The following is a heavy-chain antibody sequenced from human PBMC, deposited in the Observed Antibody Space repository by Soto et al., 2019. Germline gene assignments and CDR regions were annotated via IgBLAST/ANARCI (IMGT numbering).Heavy chain of an antibody. D-gene: IGHD4-17*01. Sequence: GGSLRLSCAASGFTFNNYGMSWVRQAPGKGLEWVSAITDSGGSTYYADSVKGRFTISRNNSKNTVYLQMNSLRAEDTAVYYCAKAATVVTLYYFDYWGQGTLVTVSS. J-gene: IGHJ4*02. CDR2: ITDSGGST. V-gene: IGHV3-23*01. CDR3: AKAATVVTLYYFDY. CDR1: GFTFNNYG.